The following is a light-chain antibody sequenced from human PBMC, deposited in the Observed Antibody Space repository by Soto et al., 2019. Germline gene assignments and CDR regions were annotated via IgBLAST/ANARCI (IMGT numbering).Light chain of an antibody. J-gene: IGLJ2*01. Sequence: QSVLTQPPSASGSPGQRVTISCSGSSSNIGSNADNWYQQLPGTAPRLLMYNTNQRPSGAPHRFSGSKSVTSPSLAISGLQSEDEADYYCGTWDDSPRDVVFGGGTKLTVL. V-gene: IGLV1-44*01. CDR1: SSNIGSNA. CDR2: NTN. CDR3: GTWDDSPRDVV.